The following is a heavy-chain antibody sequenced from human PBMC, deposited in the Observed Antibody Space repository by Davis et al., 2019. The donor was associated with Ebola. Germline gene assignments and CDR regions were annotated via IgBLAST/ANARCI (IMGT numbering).Heavy chain of an antibody. CDR2: IIPMFGTA. CDR1: GGTFSSYV. CDR3: ATCPATIAAAGLQIFDY. V-gene: IGHV1-69*13. J-gene: IGHJ4*02. D-gene: IGHD6-13*01. Sequence: AASVKVSCKASGGTFSSYVISWVRQAPGQGLEWMGGIIPMFGTANYAQKFQGRVTITADESTSTAYMELSSLRSEDTAVYYCATCPATIAAAGLQIFDYWGQGTLVTVSS.